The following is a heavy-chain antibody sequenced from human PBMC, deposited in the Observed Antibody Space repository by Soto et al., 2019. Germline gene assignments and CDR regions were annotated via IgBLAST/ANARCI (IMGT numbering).Heavy chain of an antibody. Sequence: PGGSLRLSCASSGFTFSGSAMHLVRQASGKGLEWVGRIRDKANSYATAYTASVKGRFTISRDDSKNTAYLQMNSLKTEDTAVYYCTRLYCGGDCDFDSWGQGTLVTVPQ. CDR1: GFTFSGSA. D-gene: IGHD2-21*02. CDR3: TRLYCGGDCDFDS. CDR2: IRDKANSYAT. V-gene: IGHV3-73*01. J-gene: IGHJ4*02.